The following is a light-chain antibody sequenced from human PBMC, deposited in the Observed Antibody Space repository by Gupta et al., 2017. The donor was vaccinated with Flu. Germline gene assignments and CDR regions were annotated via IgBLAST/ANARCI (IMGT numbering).Light chain of an antibody. Sequence: EIVMTQCPATLSVSPGERATLSCRASQSVSSNLAWYQQKPGPAPRLLIYGASTRATGIPARFSGSGSGTEFTLTISSLQSEDFAVYYCQQYNNWPPLYTFGQGTKLEIK. V-gene: IGKV3-15*01. CDR2: GAS. J-gene: IGKJ2*01. CDR3: QQYNNWPPLYT. CDR1: QSVSSN.